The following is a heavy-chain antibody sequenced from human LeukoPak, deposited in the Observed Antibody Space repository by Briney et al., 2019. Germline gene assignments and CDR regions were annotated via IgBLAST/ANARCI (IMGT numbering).Heavy chain of an antibody. CDR1: GYTFTKADY. Sequence: ASVNVSCEASGYTFTKADYMHWVRQAPGQGLEWMGIINPSDGTTFYAQKFQGRVTMTRDTSTNTVYMELSSLRFDDTAVFYCARGPTDMDFDSSGQGSLVTVSS. CDR3: ARGPTDMDFDS. CDR2: INPSDGTT. V-gene: IGHV1-46*01. J-gene: IGHJ4*02.